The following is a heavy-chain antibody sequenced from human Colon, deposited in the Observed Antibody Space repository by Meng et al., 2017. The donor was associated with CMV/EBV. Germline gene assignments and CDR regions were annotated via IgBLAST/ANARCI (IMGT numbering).Heavy chain of an antibody. J-gene: IGHJ6*02. V-gene: IGHV4-59*01. CDR3: ARADSLTTADYYYYGMDV. D-gene: IGHD4-11*01. CDR1: GGSISSYY. CDR2: IYYSGST. Sequence: SETLSLTCTVSGGSISSYYWSWIRQPPGKGLEWIGYIYYSGSTNYNPSLKSRVTISVDTSKNPFSLKLSSVTAADTAVYSCARADSLTTADYYYYGMDVWGQGTTVTVSS.